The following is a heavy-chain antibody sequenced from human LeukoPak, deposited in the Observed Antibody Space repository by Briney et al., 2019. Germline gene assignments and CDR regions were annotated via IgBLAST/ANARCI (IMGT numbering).Heavy chain of an antibody. CDR3: AKEPRIAVAGTISAFDI. V-gene: IGHV3-30*18. J-gene: IGHJ3*02. CDR2: ISYDGSNK. D-gene: IGHD6-19*01. CDR1: GFTFSSYG. Sequence: GGSLRLSCAASGFTFSSYGTHWVRQAPGKGLEWVAVISYDGSNKYYADSVKGRFTISRDNSKNTLYLQMNSLRAEDTAVYYCAKEPRIAVAGTISAFDIWRQGTMVTVSS.